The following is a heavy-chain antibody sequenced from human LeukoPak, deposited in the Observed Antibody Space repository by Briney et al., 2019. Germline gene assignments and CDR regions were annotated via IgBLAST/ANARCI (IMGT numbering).Heavy chain of an antibody. D-gene: IGHD2-21*02. Sequence: GESLKISCKASGYSFTSYWIGWVRQMPGKGLEWTGIIYPGDSDTRYSPSFQGQVSISVDKSISAAYLQWSSLKASDTAMYYCAGQSGDYSYYYYMDVWGKGTTVTISS. V-gene: IGHV5-51*01. CDR2: IYPGDSDT. J-gene: IGHJ6*03. CDR3: AGQSGDYSYYYYMDV. CDR1: GYSFTSYW.